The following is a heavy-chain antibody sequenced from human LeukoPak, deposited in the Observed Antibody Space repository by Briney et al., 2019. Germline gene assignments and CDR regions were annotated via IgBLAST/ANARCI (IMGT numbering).Heavy chain of an antibody. Sequence: PSETLSLTCAVYGGSLSGYYWSWIRQPPGKGLEWIGEINHSGSTDYNPSLKSPVTISVDTSRNQFSLKVNSVTAADTGVYYCARGYGSGGSYYYYGMDVWGKGTTVTVSS. CDR2: INHSGST. D-gene: IGHD3-10*01. J-gene: IGHJ6*04. V-gene: IGHV4-34*01. CDR1: GGSLSGYY. CDR3: ARGYGSGGSYYYYGMDV.